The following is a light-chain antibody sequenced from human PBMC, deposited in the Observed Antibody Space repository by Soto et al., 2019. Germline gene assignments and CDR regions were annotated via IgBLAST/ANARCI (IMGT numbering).Light chain of an antibody. CDR3: SSYTTSNSYV. J-gene: IGLJ1*01. CDR2: DVS. V-gene: IGLV2-14*03. CDR1: SSDVGSYNY. Sequence: QSALTQPASVSGSPGQSITISCTGTSSDVGSYNYVSWYQQHPGKAPKPMIFDVSNRPSGVSIRFSGSKSGNTASLTISGLQDEDEADYYCSSYTTSNSYVFGSGTKLTVL.